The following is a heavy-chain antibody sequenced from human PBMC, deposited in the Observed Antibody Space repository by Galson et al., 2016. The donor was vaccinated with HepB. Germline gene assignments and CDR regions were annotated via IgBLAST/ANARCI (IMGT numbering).Heavy chain of an antibody. J-gene: IGHJ4*02. V-gene: IGHV3-11*01. CDR1: GFSFSDYY. CDR3: ARDAEAHIRSGYYDY. Sequence: SLRLSCAASGFSFSDYYMTWFRQAPGKGPEWVSHIGKSGSPIYYADSVKGRFTISRDNAKSSLHLQLNSLRAEDTAVYYCARDAEAHIRSGYYDYWGQGSLVTVSS. D-gene: IGHD3-3*02. CDR2: IGKSGSPI.